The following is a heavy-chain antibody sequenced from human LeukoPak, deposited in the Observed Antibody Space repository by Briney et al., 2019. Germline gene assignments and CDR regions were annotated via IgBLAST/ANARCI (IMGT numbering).Heavy chain of an antibody. V-gene: IGHV3-48*02. CDR3: ARDHDRGFDY. CDR1: GFIFSSYA. J-gene: IGHJ4*02. CDR2: ISRTYSI. Sequence: GGSLRLSCAASGFIFSSYAMNWVRQAPGKGLEWVSYISRTYSIYYSDSVRGRFTISRDNAKNSLYLQMNSLRDEDTAVYYCARDHDRGFDYWGPGTLVAVSS. D-gene: IGHD3-10*02.